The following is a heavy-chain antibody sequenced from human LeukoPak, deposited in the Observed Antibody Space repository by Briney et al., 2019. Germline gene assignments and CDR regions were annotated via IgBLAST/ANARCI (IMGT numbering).Heavy chain of an antibody. V-gene: IGHV4-59*01. Sequence: SETLSLTCTVSGGSISIYYWSWIRQPPGKGLEWIGYIYYSGSTNYNPSLKSRVTISVDTSKNQFSLKLSSVTAADTAVYYCARAVGSCTNGVCYRGLYYFDYWGQGTLVTVSS. D-gene: IGHD2-8*01. CDR1: GGSISIYY. CDR2: IYYSGST. CDR3: ARAVGSCTNGVCYRGLYYFDY. J-gene: IGHJ4*02.